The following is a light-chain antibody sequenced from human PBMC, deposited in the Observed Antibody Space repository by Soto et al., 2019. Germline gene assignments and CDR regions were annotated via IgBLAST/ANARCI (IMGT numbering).Light chain of an antibody. CDR2: DAS. CDR3: QQRADWPIT. CDR1: QSVSSN. V-gene: IGKV3-11*01. Sequence: EIVMTQSPATLSVSPGERATLSCRASQSVSSNLAWYQQKPGQAPRLLIYDASTRATGLPARFSGSGSGTDFTLTISSLEPDDFAVYYCQQRADWPITFGQGTRLEIK. J-gene: IGKJ5*01.